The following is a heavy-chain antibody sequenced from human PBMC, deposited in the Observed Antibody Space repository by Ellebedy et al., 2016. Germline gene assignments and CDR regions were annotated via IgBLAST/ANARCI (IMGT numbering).Heavy chain of an antibody. CDR3: ARVHHGSGSYHEAFDL. CDR2: INPTDGSI. V-gene: IGHV1-46*01. J-gene: IGHJ3*01. D-gene: IGHD3-10*01. Sequence: ASVKVSCKASGYTFTANYMHWVRQAPGQGLEWMGIINPTDGSIKYAQKFQDRVIMTKDTSTATFYMELSSLTSEDTALYYCARVHHGSGSYHEAFDLWGQGTMVSVSS. CDR1: GYTFTANY.